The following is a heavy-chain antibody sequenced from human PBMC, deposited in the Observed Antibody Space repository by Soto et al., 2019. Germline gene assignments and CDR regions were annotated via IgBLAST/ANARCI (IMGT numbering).Heavy chain of an antibody. V-gene: IGHV4-39*01. CDR1: GGSISSSSYY. CDR2: IYYSGST. D-gene: IGHD3-10*01. J-gene: IGHJ4*02. Sequence: QLQLQESGPGLVKPSETLSLTCTVSGGSISSSSYYWGWIRQPPGKGLEWIGSIYYSGSTYYNPSLKRRVTISVDTSKNQFSLKLSSVTAADTAVYYCARLVEGYYGSGSYVYYFDYWGQGTLVTVSS. CDR3: ARLVEGYYGSGSYVYYFDY.